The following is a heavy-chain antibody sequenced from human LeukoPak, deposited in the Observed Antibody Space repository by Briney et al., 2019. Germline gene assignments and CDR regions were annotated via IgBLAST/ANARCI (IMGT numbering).Heavy chain of an antibody. CDR2: FSGSGSTT. CDR1: GFTFSSYA. CDR3: AKEERPVDDSIGGFDY. D-gene: IGHD3-22*01. V-gene: IGHV3-23*01. J-gene: IGHJ4*02. Sequence: GGSLRLSCAASGFTFSSYAMSWVRQAPGKGLEWVSHFSGSGSTTYYADSVKGRFTISRDNAKNTLFLQMNSLRAEDTAVYYCAKEERPVDDSIGGFDYWGQVTLVTVGS.